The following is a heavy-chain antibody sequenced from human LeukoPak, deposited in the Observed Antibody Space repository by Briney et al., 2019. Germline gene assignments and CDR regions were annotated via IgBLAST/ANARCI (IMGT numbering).Heavy chain of an antibody. Sequence: GGFLRLSCAASGFTFSDYILDWVRQAPGKGLEWVSYISSSGSTIYYADSVKGRFTISRDNAKNSLYLQMNSLRAEDTAVYYCAREGGIAAAGHYYYYGMDVWGQGTTVTVSS. CDR1: GFTFSDYI. CDR3: AREGGIAAAGHYYYYGMDV. J-gene: IGHJ6*02. V-gene: IGHV3-48*04. CDR2: ISSSGSTI. D-gene: IGHD6-13*01.